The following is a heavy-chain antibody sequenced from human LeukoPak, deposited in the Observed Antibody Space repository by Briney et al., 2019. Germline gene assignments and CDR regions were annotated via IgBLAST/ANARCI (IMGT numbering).Heavy chain of an antibody. V-gene: IGHV4-39*01. CDR2: IYYSGSA. Sequence: SETLSLTCTVSGGSISSSSYYWGWIRQPPGKGLEWIGYIYYSGSAYYNPSLKSRVTISVDTSKNQFSLKLSSVTAADTAVYYCARQQYSSDWYEIDYWGQGTLVSVSS. CDR3: ARQQYSSDWYEIDY. D-gene: IGHD6-19*01. CDR1: GGSISSSSYY. J-gene: IGHJ4*02.